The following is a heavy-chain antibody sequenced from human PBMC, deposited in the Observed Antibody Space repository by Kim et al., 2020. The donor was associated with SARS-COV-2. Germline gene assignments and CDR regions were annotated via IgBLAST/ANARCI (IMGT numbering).Heavy chain of an antibody. CDR1: GGSISSSSYY. D-gene: IGHD6-25*01. CDR2: IYYSGST. J-gene: IGHJ5*02. CDR3: ARHHDVAACWFDP. V-gene: IGHV4-39*01. Sequence: SETLSLTCTVSGGSISSSSYYWGWIRQPPGKGLEWIGSIYYSGSTYYNPSLKSRVTISVDTSKNQFSLKLSSVTAADTAVYYCARHHDVAACWFDPWGQGTLVTVSS.